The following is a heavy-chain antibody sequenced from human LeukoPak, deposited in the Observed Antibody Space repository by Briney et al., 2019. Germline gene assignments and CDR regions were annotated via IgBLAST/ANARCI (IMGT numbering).Heavy chain of an antibody. J-gene: IGHJ4*02. Sequence: ASVEVSCKASGYTFTGYYMYWVRQAPGQGLEWMGWINPNSGGTNYAQKSQGRVTMTRDTSISTAYMELSRLRSDDTAVYYCARTGYSSTYRFTGDYWGQGTLVTVSS. V-gene: IGHV1-2*02. CDR1: GYTFTGYY. CDR2: INPNSGGT. CDR3: ARTGYSSTYRFTGDY. D-gene: IGHD6-13*01.